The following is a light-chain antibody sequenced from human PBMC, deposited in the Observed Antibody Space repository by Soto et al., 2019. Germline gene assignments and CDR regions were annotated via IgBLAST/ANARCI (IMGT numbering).Light chain of an antibody. CDR1: QAIDSW. J-gene: IGKJ5*01. CDR2: TGS. CDR3: QQYNNWPFIT. V-gene: IGKV1-12*01. Sequence: DIQMTQSPSSVSASVGDRVTITCRASQAIDSWLAWYQQKPGEAPKLLIFTGSLLHSGVPPRFSGSGSGTEFTLTISSLQSEDFAVYYCQQYNNWPFITFGQGTRLEIK.